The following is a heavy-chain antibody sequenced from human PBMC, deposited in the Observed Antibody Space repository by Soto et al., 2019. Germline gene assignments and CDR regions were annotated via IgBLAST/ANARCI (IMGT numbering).Heavy chain of an antibody. V-gene: IGHV4-30-4*01. CDR3: ASKKKNWGLGY. CDR2: IYYSGST. D-gene: IGHD7-27*01. CDR1: GGPISSGDYY. Sequence: SETLSLTCTVSGGPISSGDYYWSWIRQPPGKGLEWIGYIYYSGSTYYNPSLKSRVTISVDTSKNQFSLKLSSVTAADTAVYYCASKKKNWGLGYWGQGTLVTVSS. J-gene: IGHJ4*02.